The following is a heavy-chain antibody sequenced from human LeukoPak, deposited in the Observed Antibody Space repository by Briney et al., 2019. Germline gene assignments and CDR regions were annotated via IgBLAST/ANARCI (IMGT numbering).Heavy chain of an antibody. CDR1: GGSISSYY. CDR2: IYYSGST. J-gene: IGHJ4*02. D-gene: IGHD6-19*01. CDR3: ARIYSSGWYYDY. V-gene: IGHV4-59*01. Sequence: SETLSLTCTVSGGSISSYYWSWIRQPPGKGLEWIGYIYYSGSTNYNPSLKSRVTISVDTSKNQFSLKLSSVTAADTAVYYCARIYSSGWYYDYWGQGTLVTVSS.